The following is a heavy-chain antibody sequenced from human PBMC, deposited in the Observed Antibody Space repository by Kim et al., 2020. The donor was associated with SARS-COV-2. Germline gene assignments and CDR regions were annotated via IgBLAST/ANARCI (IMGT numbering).Heavy chain of an antibody. V-gene: IGHV1-18*04. CDR3: ARDRRLRYFDWFGFDY. D-gene: IGHD3-9*01. J-gene: IGHJ4*02. CDR1: GYTFTSYG. Sequence: ASVKVSCKASGYTFTSYGISWVRQAPGQGLEWMGWISAYNGNTNYAQKLQGRVTMTTDTSTSTAYMELRSLRSDDTAVYYCARDRRLRYFDWFGFDYWGQGTLVTVSS. CDR2: ISAYNGNT.